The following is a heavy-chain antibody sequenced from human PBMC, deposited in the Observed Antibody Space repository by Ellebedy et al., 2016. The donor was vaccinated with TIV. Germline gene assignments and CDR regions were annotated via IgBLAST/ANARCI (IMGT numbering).Heavy chain of an antibody. CDR2: IKQDGSEK. Sequence: GESLKISCAASGFTFSSYWMSWVRQAPGKGLEWVANIKQDGSEKYYVDSVKGRFTISRDNAKNSLYLQMNSLRDEDTAVYYCARPYDGGSYVPWDWGQGTLVTVSS. CDR1: GFTFSSYW. D-gene: IGHD2-21*01. V-gene: IGHV3-7*01. CDR3: ARPYDGGSYVPWD. J-gene: IGHJ4*02.